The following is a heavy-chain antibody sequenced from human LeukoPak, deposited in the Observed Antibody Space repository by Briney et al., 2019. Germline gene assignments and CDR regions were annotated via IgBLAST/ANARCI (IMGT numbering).Heavy chain of an antibody. V-gene: IGHV5-51*01. Sequence: PGEPLKISCKGSGYRFTSYWIGWVRQMPGKGLEWMGIIYPGDSDTRYSPSFQGQVTISADKSIRTAYLQWSSLKASDTAMYYCARSLHWGSNLQSPVDYWGQGTLVTVSS. CDR3: ARSLHWGSNLQSPVDY. CDR1: GYRFTSYW. J-gene: IGHJ4*02. CDR2: IYPGDSDT. D-gene: IGHD7-27*01.